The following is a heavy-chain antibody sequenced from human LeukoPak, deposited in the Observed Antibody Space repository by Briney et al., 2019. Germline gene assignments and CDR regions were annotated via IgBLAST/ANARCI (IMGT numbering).Heavy chain of an antibody. Sequence: SETLSLTCAISGGSISGTPYYWGWIRQPPGMGLEWIGSIYYSGSPYYNPSLKSRPTIPVDTSKNQFSLKLTSVTAADTAVYYCARASTIFGHFAYWGRGTLVTVSS. V-gene: IGHV4-39*07. CDR2: IYYSGSP. CDR3: ARASTIFGHFAY. CDR1: GGSISGTPYY. D-gene: IGHD3-3*01. J-gene: IGHJ4*02.